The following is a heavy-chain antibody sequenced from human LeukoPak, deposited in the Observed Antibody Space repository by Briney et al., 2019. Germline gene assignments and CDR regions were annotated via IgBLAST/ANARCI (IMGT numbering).Heavy chain of an antibody. J-gene: IGHJ6*02. CDR1: GGSITSGGYA. D-gene: IGHD6-19*01. CDR2: IYQSGGT. CDR3: ARGPRAISVAGAWNYSGMDV. V-gene: IGHV4-30-2*01. Sequence: SETLSLTCAVSGGSITSGGYAWSWIRQPPGKGLEWIGYIYQSGGTYYNPSLKSRLTLSVDRSKNRFSLKLNSVTAADTAVYYCARGPRAISVAGAWNYSGMDVWGQGTTVTVSS.